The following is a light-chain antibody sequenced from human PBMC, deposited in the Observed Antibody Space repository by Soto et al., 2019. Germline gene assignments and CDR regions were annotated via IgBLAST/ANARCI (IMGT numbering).Light chain of an antibody. CDR3: SSYISVSSPVV. V-gene: IGLV2-14*01. Sequence: QSVLTQPASVSGSPGQSITISCTGTNRDVGSYNLVSWYQQRPGEAPKLIISEVRNRPSGVSYRFSGSKSGNTASLTISGLQAEDEADYYCSSYISVSSPVVFGGGTKLTVL. CDR1: NRDVGSYNL. J-gene: IGLJ2*01. CDR2: EVR.